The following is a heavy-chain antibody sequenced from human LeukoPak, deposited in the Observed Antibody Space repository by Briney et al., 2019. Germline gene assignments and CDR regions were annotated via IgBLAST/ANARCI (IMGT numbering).Heavy chain of an antibody. CDR2: IYSGDSDT. CDR1: GYTFTRYW. J-gene: IGHJ6*03. D-gene: IGHD3-22*01. V-gene: IGHV5-51*01. CDR3: AAYYDSSGYYYGKYYYYYMDV. Sequence: GESLKISCRDCGYTFTRYWIGRVRQMPGQGLELIVTIYSGDSDTRYSPFFQGQVTISADKSIRTAYLQWSSLKASDTAMYYCAAYYDSSGYYYGKYYYYYMDVWGEGTTVTVSS.